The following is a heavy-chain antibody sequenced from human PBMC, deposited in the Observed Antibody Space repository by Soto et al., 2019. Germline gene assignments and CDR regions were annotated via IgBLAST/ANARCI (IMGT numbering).Heavy chain of an antibody. CDR2: IIPIFGTA. CDR3: ARGVYSSGWYVEIGMDV. J-gene: IGHJ6*02. CDR1: GGTFSSYA. Sequence: ASVKVSCKASGGTFSSYAISWVRQAPGQGLEWMGGIIPIFGTANYAQKFQGRVTITAGKSTSTAYMELSSLRSEDTAVYYCARGVYSSGWYVEIGMDVWGQGTTVTVSS. V-gene: IGHV1-69*06. D-gene: IGHD6-19*01.